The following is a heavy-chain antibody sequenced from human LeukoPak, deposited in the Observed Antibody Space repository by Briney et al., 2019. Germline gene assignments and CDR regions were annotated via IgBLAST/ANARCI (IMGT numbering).Heavy chain of an antibody. Sequence: GRSLRLSCAASGFTFSSFEMHWVRQPTGQGLGWVSTIGTASDTYYPGSVEGRFTLSRDNAKNSLYLQMNSLTAGDTAVYYCARGPPRGKYYYMAVWGKGTTVTVSS. D-gene: IGHD1-1*01. CDR2: IGTASDT. CDR1: GFTFSSFE. V-gene: IGHV3-13*01. J-gene: IGHJ6*03. CDR3: ARGPPRGKYYYMAV.